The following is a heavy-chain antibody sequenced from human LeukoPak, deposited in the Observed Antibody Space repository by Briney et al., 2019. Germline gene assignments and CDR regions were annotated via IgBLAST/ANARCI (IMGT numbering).Heavy chain of an antibody. CDR2: IYYSGTT. Sequence: PSETLSLTCSVSGVSISSNSYYWGWIRQPPGKGLKWIGSIYYSGTTYYNPSLKSRVTISVDTSKNQFSLKLSSVTAADTAVYYCARDSSGRGITMRNRAAFDIWGQGTMVTVSS. J-gene: IGHJ3*02. V-gene: IGHV4-39*07. CDR3: ARDSSGRGITMRNRAAFDI. D-gene: IGHD3-22*01. CDR1: GVSISSNSYY.